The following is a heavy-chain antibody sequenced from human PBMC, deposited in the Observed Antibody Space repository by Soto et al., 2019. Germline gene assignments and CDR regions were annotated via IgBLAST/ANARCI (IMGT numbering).Heavy chain of an antibody. CDR1: GFTFSNYV. Sequence: EVQLLESGGGLVQPGGSLRLSCAASGFTFSNYVMYWVRQAPGGGLEWVSAISGSGQTYYADSVKGRFTISRDNSKNTQFLQLNSLRVDDTAVYYCANIMVRGDSSWDYWGQGTLVTVS. J-gene: IGHJ4*02. V-gene: IGHV3-23*01. CDR2: ISGSGQT. CDR3: ANIMVRGDSSWDY. D-gene: IGHD3-10*01.